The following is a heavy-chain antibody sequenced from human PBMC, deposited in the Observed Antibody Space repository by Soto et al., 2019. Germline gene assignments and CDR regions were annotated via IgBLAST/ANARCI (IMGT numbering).Heavy chain of an antibody. V-gene: IGHV4-59*01. CDR2: IYYSGSI. D-gene: IGHD3-10*01. Sequence: QVQLQESGAGLVKPSETLSLTCAVSGGSLNNYYWSWIRQPPGKGLEWIGYIYYSGSINYNPSLNGRLTISVDTSENQFSLKLSSVSAADTAVYYCARVGRATTNFDSWGQGTLVTVSS. CDR3: ARVGRATTNFDS. CDR1: GGSLNNYY. J-gene: IGHJ4*02.